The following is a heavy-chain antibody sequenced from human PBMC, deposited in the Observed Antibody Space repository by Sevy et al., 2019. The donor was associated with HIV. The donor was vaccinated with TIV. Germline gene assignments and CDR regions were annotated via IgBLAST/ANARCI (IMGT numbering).Heavy chain of an antibody. D-gene: IGHD3-22*01. V-gene: IGHV4-59*01. J-gene: IGHJ6*02. CDR1: GGSISSYY. Sequence: SETLSLTCTVSGGSISSYYWSWIRQPPGKGLEWIGYIYYSGSTNYNPSLKSRVTISVDTSKNQFSLKMISVTAADTAVYYCSRSYYDSSGYPCYYYYYGMDVWGQGTTVTVSS. CDR2: IYYSGST. CDR3: SRSYYDSSGYPCYYYYYGMDV.